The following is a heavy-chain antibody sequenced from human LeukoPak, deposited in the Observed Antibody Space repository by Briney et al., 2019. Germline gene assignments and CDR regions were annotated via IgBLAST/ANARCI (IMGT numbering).Heavy chain of an antibody. CDR1: GGSISSYY. CDR3: ARERLFGRLDAFDI. Sequence: SETLSLTCTVSGGSISSYYWSWIRQPAGKGLEWIGRIYTSGSTNYNPSLKSRVTISVDTSKNQFSLKLSSVTAADTAVYYCARERLFGRLDAFDIWGQGTMVTVSS. V-gene: IGHV4-4*07. J-gene: IGHJ3*02. D-gene: IGHD3-10*01. CDR2: IYTSGST.